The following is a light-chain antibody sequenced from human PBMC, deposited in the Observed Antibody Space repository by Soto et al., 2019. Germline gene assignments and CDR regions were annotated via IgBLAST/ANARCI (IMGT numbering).Light chain of an antibody. CDR2: EDT. J-gene: IGLJ1*01. V-gene: IGLV2-23*01. CDR1: SSDVGGSKV. Sequence: QSALTQPASVSGSPGQSITISCTGPSSDVGGSKVVSWYQHHPGKAPKLIIYEDTKRPSGVSGRFSGSKSGNTASLTISGLQAEDEADYYCCSFTSSNTHVFGTGTKLTVL. CDR3: CSFTSSNTHV.